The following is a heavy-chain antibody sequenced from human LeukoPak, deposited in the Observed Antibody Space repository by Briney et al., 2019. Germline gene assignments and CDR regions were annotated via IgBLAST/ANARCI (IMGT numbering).Heavy chain of an antibody. Sequence: LSGGSLRLSCAASGFTFSTFAMSWVRQAPGKGLEWVSAISGSGGSTYYADSVKGRFTISRDNSKNTLYLQMNTLRTEDTAVYYCAKDQRYYDSSGYVPMDVWGKGTTVTISS. J-gene: IGHJ6*03. CDR1: GFTFSTFA. CDR3: AKDQRYYDSSGYVPMDV. D-gene: IGHD3-22*01. CDR2: ISGSGGST. V-gene: IGHV3-23*01.